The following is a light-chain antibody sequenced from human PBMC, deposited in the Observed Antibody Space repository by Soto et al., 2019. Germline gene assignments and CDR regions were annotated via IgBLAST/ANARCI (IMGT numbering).Light chain of an antibody. J-gene: IGKJ5*01. CDR3: QQLNSFPIT. V-gene: IGKV1-9*01. CDR2: AAS. CDR1: QVISSY. Sequence: DIQMTQSPSTLSASVGDRFTMXXRASQVISSYLAWYQQKPGRAPKXLIYAASTLQSGVPSRFSGSGSGTEFTLTITSLQPEDFATYYCQQLNSFPITFGQGTRLEIK.